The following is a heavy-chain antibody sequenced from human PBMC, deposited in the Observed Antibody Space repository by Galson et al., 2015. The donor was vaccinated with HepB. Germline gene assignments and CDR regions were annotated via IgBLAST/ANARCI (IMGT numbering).Heavy chain of an antibody. V-gene: IGHV1-2*04. CDR2: INPNSGGT. Sequence: SVKVSCKASGYTFTGYYMHWVRQAPGQGLEWMGWINPNSGGTNYAQKFQGWVTMTRDTSISTAYMELSRLRSDDTAVYYCARDDYVWGPPRGMDVWGQGTTVTVSS. CDR1: GYTFTGYY. J-gene: IGHJ6*02. CDR3: ARDDYVWGPPRGMDV. D-gene: IGHD3-16*01.